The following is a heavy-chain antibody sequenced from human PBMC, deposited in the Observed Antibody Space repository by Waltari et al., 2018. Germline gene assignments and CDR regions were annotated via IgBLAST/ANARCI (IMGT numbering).Heavy chain of an antibody. CDR3: SREITVTDADH. Sequence: EVQLVESGGGLVGPGRSLRLSCTASGFTFPDHSLGWFRQAPGKGLEWVSSISSSSTYIHYADSVKGRFTISRDNAKSSLHLQMNSLRVEDTALYYCSREITVTDADHWGQGTQVTVS. J-gene: IGHJ4*02. V-gene: IGHV3-21*06. CDR2: ISSSSTYI. D-gene: IGHD4-17*01. CDR1: GFTFPDHS.